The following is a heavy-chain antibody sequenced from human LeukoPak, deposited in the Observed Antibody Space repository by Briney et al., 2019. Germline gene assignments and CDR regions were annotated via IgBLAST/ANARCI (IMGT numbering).Heavy chain of an antibody. V-gene: IGHV4-30-2*01. J-gene: IGHJ4*02. D-gene: IGHD1-26*01. Sequence: SQTLSLTCTVSGGSISSGGYYWSWIRQPPGKGLEWIGYIYHSGSTYYNPSLKSRVTISVDSSKNQLSLKLSSVTAADTAVYYCARYRSRDFDYWGQGTLVTVSS. CDR3: ARYRSRDFDY. CDR1: GGSISSGGYY. CDR2: IYHSGST.